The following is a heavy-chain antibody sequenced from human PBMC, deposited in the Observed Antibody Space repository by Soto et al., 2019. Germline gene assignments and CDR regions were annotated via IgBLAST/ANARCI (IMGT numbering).Heavy chain of an antibody. CDR1: GGSISSYY. D-gene: IGHD3-22*01. CDR3: ARLIVVVNSYSFDY. V-gene: IGHV4-59*01. J-gene: IGHJ4*02. Sequence: TLSLTCTVSGGSISSYYWSWIRQPPGKGLEWIGYIYYSGSTNYNPSLKSRVTISVDTSKNQFSLKLSSVTAADTAVYYCARLIVVVNSYSFDYWGQGTLVTVSS. CDR2: IYYSGST.